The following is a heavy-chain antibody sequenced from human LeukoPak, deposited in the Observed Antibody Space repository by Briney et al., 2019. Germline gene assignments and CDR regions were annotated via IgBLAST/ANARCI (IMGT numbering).Heavy chain of an antibody. CDR1: GFTFSSYA. D-gene: IGHD1-26*01. Sequence: GRSLRLSCAASGFTFSSYAMHWVRQAPGKGLEWVAVISYDGSNKYYADSVKGRFTSSRDNSKNTLYLQMNSLRAEDTAVYYCARPPVWWELRDAFDIWGQGTMVTVSS. CDR3: ARPPVWWELRDAFDI. CDR2: ISYDGSNK. J-gene: IGHJ3*02. V-gene: IGHV3-30-3*01.